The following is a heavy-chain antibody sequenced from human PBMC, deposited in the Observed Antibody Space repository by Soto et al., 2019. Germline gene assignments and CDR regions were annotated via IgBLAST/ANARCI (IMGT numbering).Heavy chain of an antibody. CDR1: GFTFSSYT. Sequence: EMQLVESGGGLVKPGGSLRLSCAASGFTFSSYTMTWVRQAPGKGLEWVASISGSSAYIYHADSVKGRFTISRDNAKSSLYLQMNSLRAEDTAVYYCARSPKSITGTLTGGSQNDYWGQGALVTVSS. V-gene: IGHV3-21*01. J-gene: IGHJ4*02. CDR3: ARSPKSITGTLTGGSQNDY. D-gene: IGHD1-7*01. CDR2: ISGSSAYI.